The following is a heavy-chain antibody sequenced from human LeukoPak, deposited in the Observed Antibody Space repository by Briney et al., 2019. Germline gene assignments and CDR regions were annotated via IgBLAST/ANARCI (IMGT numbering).Heavy chain of an antibody. D-gene: IGHD6-13*01. CDR2: IYYSGST. Sequence: SETLSLTCTVSGGSISSSSYSWGWIRQPPGKGLEWIGSIYYSGSTYYNPSLKSRVTISVDTSKNQFSLKLSSVTAADTAVYYCARRVAAAGTIPSQNWFDPWGQGTLVTVSS. CDR1: GGSISSSSYS. CDR3: ARRVAAAGTIPSQNWFDP. V-gene: IGHV4-39*01. J-gene: IGHJ5*02.